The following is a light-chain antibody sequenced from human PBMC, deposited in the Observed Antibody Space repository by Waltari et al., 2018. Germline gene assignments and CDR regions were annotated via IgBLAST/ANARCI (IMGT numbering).Light chain of an antibody. CDR3: QQYDSVPPT. J-gene: IGKJ1*01. CDR1: RGITNY. Sequence: DIQMTQSPSSLSASVGARVPITCRASRGITNYLVWYQQKPGKVPNLLIFAASTLQSGVPSRFSASGAGSDFTLTISSLQPEDAATYYCQQYDSVPPTFGQGTKVEI. CDR2: AAS. V-gene: IGKV1-27*01.